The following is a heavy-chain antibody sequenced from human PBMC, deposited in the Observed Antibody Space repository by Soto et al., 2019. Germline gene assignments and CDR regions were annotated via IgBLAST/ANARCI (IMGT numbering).Heavy chain of an antibody. CDR1: GGSISSYY. CDR3: ARLNRARGCDY. V-gene: IGHV4-59*08. Sequence: QVQLQESGPGLVKPSETLSLTCTVSGGSISSYYWSWIRQPPGKGLEWIGYIYYSGSTNYNPSLKRRVPISVDTSKNQFSLKLSSVTAADTAVYYCARLNRARGCDYWGQGTLVTVSS. J-gene: IGHJ4*02. CDR2: IYYSGST.